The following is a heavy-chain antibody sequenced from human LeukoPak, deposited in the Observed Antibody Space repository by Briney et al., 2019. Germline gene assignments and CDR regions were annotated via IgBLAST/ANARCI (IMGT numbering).Heavy chain of an antibody. CDR2: INHSGST. V-gene: IGHV4-34*01. Sequence: GSLRLSCTASGFTVSRNYMSWVRQPPGKGLEWIGEINHSGSTNYNPSLKSRVTISVDTSKNQFSLKLSSVTAADTAVYYCARLRVGGSYLRLFDYWGQGTLVTVSS. CDR3: ARLRVGGSYLRLFDY. CDR1: GFTVSRNY. J-gene: IGHJ4*02. D-gene: IGHD1-26*01.